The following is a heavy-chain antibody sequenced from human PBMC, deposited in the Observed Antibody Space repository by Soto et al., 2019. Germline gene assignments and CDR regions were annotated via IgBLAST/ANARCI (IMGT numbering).Heavy chain of an antibody. CDR3: TRVGGYYGDYPTFDY. CDR1: GDSMRTFY. Sequence: PSETLSLTCTVYGDSMRTFYWSWIRQPPGKGLEWIGNIYYSGSTNYNPSHKSRVTMSVDMSRNQVSLKLSSVTAADTAVYYCTRVGGYYGDYPTFDYWGQGALVTVSS. D-gene: IGHD4-17*01. V-gene: IGHV4-59*01. CDR2: IYYSGST. J-gene: IGHJ4*02.